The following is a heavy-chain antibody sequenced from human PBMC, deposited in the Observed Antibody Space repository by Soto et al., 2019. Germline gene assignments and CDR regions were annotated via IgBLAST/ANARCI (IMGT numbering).Heavy chain of an antibody. CDR1: GFTFSSYG. J-gene: IGHJ4*02. V-gene: IGHV3-30*18. CDR2: ISYDGSNK. D-gene: IGHD4-17*01. CDR3: AKDPDHYGDYGYYFDY. Sequence: QVQLVESGGGVVQPGRSLRLSCAASGFTFSSYGMHWVRQAPGKGLEWVAVISYDGSNKYYADSVKGRFTISRDNSKNTLYLQMNSLRAEDTAVYYCAKDPDHYGDYGYYFDYWGQGTLVTVSS.